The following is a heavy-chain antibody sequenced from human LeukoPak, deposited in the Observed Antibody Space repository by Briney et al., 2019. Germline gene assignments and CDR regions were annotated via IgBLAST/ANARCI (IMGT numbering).Heavy chain of an antibody. CDR2: INGSSSDT. CDR3: ARRGTTYCTVDSCHPNWSDP. D-gene: IGHD2-15*01. J-gene: IGHJ5*02. V-gene: IGHV3-11*03. CDR1: GFTFSDYY. Sequence: GGSLRLSCAASGFTFSDYYMTWIRQAPGRGLEWISYINGSSSDTKYADSVKGRFTISRDSAKNSLYLLMNSLRAEDTAVYYCARRGTTYCTVDSCHPNWSDPWGQGTLVTVSS.